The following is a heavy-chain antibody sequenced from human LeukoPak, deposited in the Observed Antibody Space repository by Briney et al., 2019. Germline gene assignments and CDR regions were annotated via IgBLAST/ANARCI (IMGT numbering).Heavy chain of an antibody. CDR3: AKRAYDYGDYIDY. Sequence: GGSLRLSCAASGFTFSSYAMNWVRQSPGKGLEWVSTISGSGGSTYYADSVRGRFTISRDNSKNTLYVQMNSLRAEDTAVYYCAKRAYDYGDYIDYWGQGTLVTVSS. V-gene: IGHV3-23*01. D-gene: IGHD4-17*01. CDR1: GFTFSSYA. J-gene: IGHJ4*02. CDR2: ISGSGGST.